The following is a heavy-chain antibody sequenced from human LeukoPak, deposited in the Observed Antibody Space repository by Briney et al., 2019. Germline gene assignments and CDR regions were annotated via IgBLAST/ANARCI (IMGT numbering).Heavy chain of an antibody. CDR1: GYTFTGYY. D-gene: IGHD5-18*01. V-gene: IGHV1-2*02. J-gene: IGHJ4*02. Sequence: ASVKVSCKASGYTFTGYYMHWVRQAPGQGLEWMGWINPNSGGTNYAQKFQGRVTMTRDTSISTAYMELSSLRSEDTAVYYCARDPIQLWLAFDYWGQGTLVTVSS. CDR3: ARDPIQLWLAFDY. CDR2: INPNSGGT.